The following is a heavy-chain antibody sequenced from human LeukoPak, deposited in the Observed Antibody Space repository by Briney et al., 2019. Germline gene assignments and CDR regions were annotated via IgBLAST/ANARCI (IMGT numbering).Heavy chain of an antibody. V-gene: IGHV4-4*02. CDR2: IYHSGST. Sequence: PSGTLSLTCAVSGGSISSSNWWSWVRQPPGKGLEWIGEIYHSGSTNYNPSLKSRVTISVDTSKNQFSLKLSSVTAADTAVYYCARDLSGSYQPNFDYWGQGTLVTVSS. D-gene: IGHD1-26*01. J-gene: IGHJ4*02. CDR3: ARDLSGSYQPNFDY. CDR1: GGSISSSNW.